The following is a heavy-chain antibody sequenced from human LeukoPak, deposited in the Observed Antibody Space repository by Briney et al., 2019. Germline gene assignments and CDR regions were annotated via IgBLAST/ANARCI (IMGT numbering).Heavy chain of an antibody. J-gene: IGHJ4*02. CDR2: ISAYNGNT. Sequence: ASVKVSCKASGYTFTSYGISWVRQAPGQGLEWMGWISAYNGNTNYAQKLQGRVTMTTDTSTSTAYMELRSLRSDDTAVYYCAKDPGYCSSTSCEGWFAYWGQGTLVTVSS. CDR1: GYTFTSYG. V-gene: IGHV1-18*01. D-gene: IGHD2-2*01. CDR3: AKDPGYCSSTSCEGWFAY.